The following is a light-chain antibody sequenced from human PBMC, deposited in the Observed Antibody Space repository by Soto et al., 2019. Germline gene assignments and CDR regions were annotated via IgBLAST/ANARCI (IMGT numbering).Light chain of an antibody. CDR2: DVS. V-gene: IGKV3-15*01. CDR3: QQYNNWPFS. Sequence: EIVMTQSPATLSVSPGERATLSCRAGQGVTTNFAWYQQKSGRSPRLLIYDVSIRATGVPARLSGTGSETDFTLTISGLQSEDSAVYFCQQYNNWPFSFGQGTRLEIK. J-gene: IGKJ5*01. CDR1: QGVTTN.